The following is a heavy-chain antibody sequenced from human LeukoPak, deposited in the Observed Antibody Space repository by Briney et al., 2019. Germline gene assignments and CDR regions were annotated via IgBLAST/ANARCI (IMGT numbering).Heavy chain of an antibody. J-gene: IGHJ3*02. V-gene: IGHV3-13*01. CDR1: GFTFSSYD. CDR2: IGTAGDT. Sequence: GGSLRLSCAASGFTFSSYDMHWVRQATGKGLEWVSAIGTAGDTYYPGSVKGRFTISRENAKNSLYLQMNSLRAGDTAVYYCARAAPVGDAFDIWGQGTMVTVSS. CDR3: ARAAPVGDAFDI.